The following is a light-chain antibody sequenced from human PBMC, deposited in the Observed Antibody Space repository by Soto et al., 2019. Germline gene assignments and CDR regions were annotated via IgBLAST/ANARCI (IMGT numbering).Light chain of an antibody. Sequence: EIVMTQSPLSLPVTPGEPASISCSSSHSLLHSNGYNYLDWYLQKPGQSPQLLIYLGSNRASGVPDRFSGSGSGTDFTLKISRVEAEDVGVYYCMQGTHWPITFGQGTRLEI. J-gene: IGKJ5*01. CDR3: MQGTHWPIT. V-gene: IGKV2-28*01. CDR1: HSLLHSNGYNY. CDR2: LGS.